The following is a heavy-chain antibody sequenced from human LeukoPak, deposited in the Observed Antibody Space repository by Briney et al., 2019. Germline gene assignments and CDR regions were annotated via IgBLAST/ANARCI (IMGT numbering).Heavy chain of an antibody. CDR2: INPNSGGT. CDR3: ARAELGYCSGGSCSLADY. Sequence: ASVKVSCKASGYTFTGYHMHWVRQAPGQGLEWMGWINPNSGGTNYAQKFQGRVTMTRDTSISTAYMELSRLRSDDTAVYYCARAELGYCSGGSCSLADYWGQGILVTVSS. J-gene: IGHJ4*02. CDR1: GYTFTGYH. D-gene: IGHD2-15*01. V-gene: IGHV1-2*02.